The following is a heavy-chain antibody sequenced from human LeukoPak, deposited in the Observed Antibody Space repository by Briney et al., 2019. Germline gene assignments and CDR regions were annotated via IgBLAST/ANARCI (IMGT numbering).Heavy chain of an antibody. Sequence: SETLSLTCTVSGGSISSYYWSWIRQPPGKGLECIGYIYYTGSTNYNPSLKSRVTISVDTSKNQFSLKLNSVTAADTAVYYCARIYYDSSGYYPGGAFDIWGQGTMVTVSS. CDR3: ARIYYDSSGYYPGGAFDI. CDR1: GGSISSYY. J-gene: IGHJ3*02. D-gene: IGHD3-22*01. V-gene: IGHV4-59*01. CDR2: IYYTGST.